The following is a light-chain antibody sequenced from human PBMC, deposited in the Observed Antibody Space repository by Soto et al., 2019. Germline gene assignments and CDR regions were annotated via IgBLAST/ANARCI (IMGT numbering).Light chain of an antibody. CDR2: LNSDGSH. J-gene: IGLJ7*01. CDR3: QTWGTGIAV. Sequence: QSVLTQSPSASASLGASVKLTCTVSSGYSSYAIAWHQQQPEKGPRYLMKLNSDGSHSKGDGIPDRFSGSSSGAERYLTISSLQSEDAADYYCQTWGTGIAVFGGGTQLTVL. CDR1: SGYSSYA. V-gene: IGLV4-69*01.